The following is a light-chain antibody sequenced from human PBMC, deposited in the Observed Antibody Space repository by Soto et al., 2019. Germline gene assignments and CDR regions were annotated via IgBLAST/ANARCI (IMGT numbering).Light chain of an antibody. CDR1: QSIRKW. CDR3: QQYNSYPWT. CDR2: AAS. V-gene: IGKV1-5*03. Sequence: DIRLTQSPSTLSAAVGDRVTITCRASQSIRKWLAWYQQKPGKPPKLLIYAASNLESGVPTRFSGSGSGTEVTLSISSLQPEDVATYYCQQYNSYPWTFGQGTKVDIK. J-gene: IGKJ1*01.